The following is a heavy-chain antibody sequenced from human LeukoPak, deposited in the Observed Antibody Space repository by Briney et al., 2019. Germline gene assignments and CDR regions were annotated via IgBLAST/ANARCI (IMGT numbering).Heavy chain of an antibody. CDR3: ARDSRGYDILTGYYRYYGMDV. D-gene: IGHD3-9*01. J-gene: IGHJ6*02. CDR1: GGSISSHY. CDR2: IYYSGST. Sequence: PSETLSLTCTVSGGSISSHYWSWIRQPPGKGLEWIGYIYYSGSTNYNPSLKSRVTISVDTSKNQFSLKLSSVTAADTAVYYCARDSRGYDILTGYYRYYGMDVWGQGTTVTVSS. V-gene: IGHV4-59*11.